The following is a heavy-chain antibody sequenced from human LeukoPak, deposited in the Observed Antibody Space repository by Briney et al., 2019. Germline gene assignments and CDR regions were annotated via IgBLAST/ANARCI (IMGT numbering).Heavy chain of an antibody. CDR3: ARGYYGSGSHCCHTDV. Sequence: PSETLSLTCAVYVGSFSGYYWSWIRQPPGKGLEWIGEINHSGSTNYNSSLKSRVTISVDTSKNQFPLKLSSVTAADTAVYYCARGYYGSGSHCCHTDVWGKGTKITVS. V-gene: IGHV4-34*01. CDR2: INHSGST. J-gene: IGHJ6*03. CDR1: VGSFSGYY. D-gene: IGHD3-10*01.